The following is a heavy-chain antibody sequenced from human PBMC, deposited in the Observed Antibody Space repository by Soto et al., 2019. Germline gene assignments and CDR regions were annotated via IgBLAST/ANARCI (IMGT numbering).Heavy chain of an antibody. J-gene: IGHJ6*02. V-gene: IGHV1-69*12. Sequence: QVQLVQSGAEVKKPGSSVKVSCKASGGTFSRYAITWVRQAPGQGLEWMGGIIPIFGTANYAQQFQGRVTITAAESTSTAYMELSSLRSEDTAVFYSATTEMGNYYYGLDVWGQGTTVTVSS. CDR3: ATTEMGNYYYGLDV. CDR1: GGTFSRYA. CDR2: IIPIFGTA. D-gene: IGHD7-27*01.